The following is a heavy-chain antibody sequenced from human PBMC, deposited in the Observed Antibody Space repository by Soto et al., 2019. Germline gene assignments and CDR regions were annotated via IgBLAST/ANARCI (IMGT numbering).Heavy chain of an antibody. CDR2: IYYSGST. J-gene: IGHJ6*02. Sequence: QVQLQESGPGLVKPSQTLSLTCTVSGGSISSGDYYWSWIRQPPGKGLEWIGYIYYSGSTYYNPSLKSRVTISVDTSKDQFCLNVSSVNAADTAVYYCARETRYCICYSCYYYYGMDVWGQGTTVTDFS. CDR3: ARETRYCICYSCYYYYGMDV. CDR1: GGSISSGDYY. D-gene: IGHD2-2*01. V-gene: IGHV4-30-4*01.